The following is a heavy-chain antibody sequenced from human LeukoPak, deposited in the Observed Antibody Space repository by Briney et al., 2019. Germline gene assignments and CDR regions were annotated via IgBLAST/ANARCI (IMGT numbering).Heavy chain of an antibody. V-gene: IGHV4-34*01. CDR1: GGSFSGYY. D-gene: IGHD2-2*01. CDR2: INHSGNT. CDR3: AREEAGYCSSTSCSRGAFDI. Sequence: SETPSLTRAVYGGSFSGYYWSWIRQPPGKGLEWIGEINHSGNTNYNPSLKSRVTISVDTSKNQFSLKLSSVTAADTAVYYCAREEAGYCSSTSCSRGAFDIWGQGTMVTVSS. J-gene: IGHJ3*02.